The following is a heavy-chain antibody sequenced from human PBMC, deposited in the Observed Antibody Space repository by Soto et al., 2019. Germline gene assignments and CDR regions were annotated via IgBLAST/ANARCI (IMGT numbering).Heavy chain of an antibody. CDR1: GDSINSGDYY. Sequence: QVQLQESGPGLVKPSQTLSLTCTVSGDSINSGDYYWSWIRQPPGKGLEWIGYIYYSRNTYYNPSLKRRRTISMDTSKNQVSLKLSSVTAADTALYYCARTSEYNGSGGHMDVWGQGTTVIVSS. CDR2: IYYSRNT. D-gene: IGHD3-10*01. V-gene: IGHV4-30-4*01. CDR3: ARTSEYNGSGGHMDV. J-gene: IGHJ6*02.